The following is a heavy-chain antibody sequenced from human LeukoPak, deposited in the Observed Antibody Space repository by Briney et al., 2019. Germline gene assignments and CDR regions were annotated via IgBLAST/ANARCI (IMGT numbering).Heavy chain of an antibody. CDR2: IYYSGST. Sequence: SETLSLTCTVSGGSISSYYWSWIRQPPGKGLEWIGYIYYSGSTNYNPSLESRVTISVDTSKNQFSLKLSSVTAADTAVYYCARDGSRYCSSTSCYYGFDPWGQGTLVTVSS. J-gene: IGHJ5*02. V-gene: IGHV4-59*01. CDR3: ARDGSRYCSSTSCYYGFDP. CDR1: GGSISSYY. D-gene: IGHD2-2*01.